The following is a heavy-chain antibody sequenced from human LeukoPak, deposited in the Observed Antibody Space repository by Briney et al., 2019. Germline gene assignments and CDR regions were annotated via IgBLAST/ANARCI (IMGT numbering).Heavy chain of an antibody. Sequence: GRSLRLSCAASGFTFSSYGMHWVRQVPGKGLEWVAVIWYDGSNKYYADSVKGRFTISRDNSKNTLYLQMNSLRAEDTAVYYCAKDWVPYYYDSSGYDYWGQGTLVTVSS. CDR1: GFTFSSYG. D-gene: IGHD3-22*01. V-gene: IGHV3-33*06. J-gene: IGHJ4*02. CDR2: IWYDGSNK. CDR3: AKDWVPYYYDSSGYDY.